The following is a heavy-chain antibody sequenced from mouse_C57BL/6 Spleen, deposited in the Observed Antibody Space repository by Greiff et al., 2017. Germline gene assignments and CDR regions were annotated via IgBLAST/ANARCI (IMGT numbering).Heavy chain of an antibody. CDR3: ARLRDGYYPFDY. Sequence: VQLQQPGAELVKPGASVKLSCKASGYTFTSYWMQWVKQRPGQGLEWIGEIDPSDSYTNYNQKFKGKATLTVDTSSSTAYMQLSSLTSEDSAVYYCARLRDGYYPFDYWGQGTTLTVSS. D-gene: IGHD2-3*01. CDR1: GYTFTSYW. CDR2: IDPSDSYT. J-gene: IGHJ2*01. V-gene: IGHV1-50*01.